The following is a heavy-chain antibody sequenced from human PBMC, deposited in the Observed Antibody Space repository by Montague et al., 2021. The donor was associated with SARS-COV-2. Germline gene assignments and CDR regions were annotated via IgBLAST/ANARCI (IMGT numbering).Heavy chain of an antibody. CDR1: SGSFSDYY. CDR2: INHTGSA. Sequence: SETLSLTCAVYSGSFSDYYWTWVRQPPGKGLEWIGEINHTGSASYNPSLKSRVTLSKDTSKNQLSLKLQSLTAADTAVYYCVRGQVTISGVLIFIPAAGPLDVWGQGTLVTVSS. D-gene: IGHD3-3*01. J-gene: IGHJ3*01. V-gene: IGHV4-34*01. CDR3: VRGQVTISGVLIFIPAAGPLDV.